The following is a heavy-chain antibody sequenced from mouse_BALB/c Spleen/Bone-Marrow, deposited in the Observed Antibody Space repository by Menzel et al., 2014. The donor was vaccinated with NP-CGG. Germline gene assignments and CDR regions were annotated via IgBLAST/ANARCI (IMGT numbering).Heavy chain of an antibody. J-gene: IGHJ4*01. CDR2: INPSSGYT. CDR3: ARVYGNYGAMDY. CDR1: GYTFTTYT. D-gene: IGHD2-1*01. V-gene: IGHV1-4*01. Sequence: LVESGAELARPGASVKMSCRASGYTFTTYTMHWVKRRPGQGLEWIGYINPSSGYTYYNQKFKDKATLTADKSSSAAYLQLSSLTSEDSAVYYCARVYGNYGAMDYWGQGTSVTVSS.